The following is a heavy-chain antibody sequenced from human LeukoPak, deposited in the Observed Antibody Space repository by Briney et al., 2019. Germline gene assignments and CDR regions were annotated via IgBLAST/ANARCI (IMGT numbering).Heavy chain of an antibody. Sequence: PGGSLRLSCAASGFTFSSYAMHWVRQAPGKGLEWVAVISYDGSNKYYADSVKGRFTISRDNSKNTLYLQMNSLRAEDTAVYYCAGTYYYDSSGYYPAFDYWGQGTLVTVSS. J-gene: IGHJ4*02. CDR1: GFTFSSYA. CDR2: ISYDGSNK. D-gene: IGHD3-22*01. CDR3: AGTYYYDSSGYYPAFDY. V-gene: IGHV3-30-3*01.